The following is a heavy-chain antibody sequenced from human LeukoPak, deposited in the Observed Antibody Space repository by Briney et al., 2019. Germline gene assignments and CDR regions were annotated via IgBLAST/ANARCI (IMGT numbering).Heavy chain of an antibody. CDR1: GGSISSYY. D-gene: IGHD2-2*01. J-gene: IGHJ3*02. Sequence: SSETLSLTCTVSGGSISSYYWSWIRQPPGKGLEWIGYIYYSGSTNYNPSLKSRVTISVDTSKNQFSLKLSSVTAADTAVYYCARVQSSLYCSSTSCYDDTIDIWGQGTMVTVYS. CDR3: ARVQSSLYCSSTSCYDDTIDI. CDR2: IYYSGST. V-gene: IGHV4-59*01.